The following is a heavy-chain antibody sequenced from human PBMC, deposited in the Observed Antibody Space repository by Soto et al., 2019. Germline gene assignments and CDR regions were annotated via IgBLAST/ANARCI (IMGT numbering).Heavy chain of an antibody. CDR3: ADRGYCSGGSCFRVLYGMDV. CDR1: GFTFTSSA. D-gene: IGHD2-15*01. Sequence: ASVKVSCKASGFTFTSSAMQWVRQARGQRLEWIGWIVVGSGNTNYAQKFQERVTITRDMSTSTAYMELSSLRSEDTAVYYCADRGYCSGGSCFRVLYGMDVWG. CDR2: IVVGSGNT. J-gene: IGHJ6*02. V-gene: IGHV1-58*02.